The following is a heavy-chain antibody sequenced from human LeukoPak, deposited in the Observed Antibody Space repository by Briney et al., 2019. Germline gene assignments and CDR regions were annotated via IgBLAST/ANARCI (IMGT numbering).Heavy chain of an antibody. V-gene: IGHV4-39*01. CDR1: GASISSSRSF. J-gene: IGHJ4*02. D-gene: IGHD3-9*01. CDR2: IFSGGNT. CDR3: ARPQLGSSAGYVDY. Sequence: SQTLSLTCTVSGASISSSRSFWGWIRQPPGKGLEWIVSIFSGGNTYYNPSLNSRVSISIDTSKNQFSLRLSSVTAADTAFYFCARPQLGSSAGYVDYWGQGILVTVSS.